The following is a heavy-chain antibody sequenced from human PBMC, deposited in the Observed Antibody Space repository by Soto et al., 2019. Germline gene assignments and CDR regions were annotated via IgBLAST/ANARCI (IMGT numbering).Heavy chain of an antibody. CDR2: ISYDGSNK. Sequence: WGSLRLSCAASGFTFSSYGMHWVRQAPGKGLEWVAVISYDGSNKYYADSVKGRFTISRDNSKNTLYLQMNSLRAEDTAVYYCAKGVMYSSSWYEYYFDYWGQGTLVTVSS. D-gene: IGHD6-13*01. CDR3: AKGVMYSSSWYEYYFDY. V-gene: IGHV3-30*18. J-gene: IGHJ4*02. CDR1: GFTFSSYG.